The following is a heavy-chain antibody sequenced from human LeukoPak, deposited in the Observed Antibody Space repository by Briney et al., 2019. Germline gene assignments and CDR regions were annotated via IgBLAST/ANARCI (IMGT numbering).Heavy chain of an antibody. D-gene: IGHD6-25*01. CDR3: AKGAAAGIRGYFDY. Sequence: PGGSLRLSCVGSGFTFDDYAMHWVRQAPGKGLEWVSAISYNTDATGYADSVKGRFTVSRDNAKNSLYLEMHSLRSEDTALYYCAKGAAAGIRGYFDYWGQGILVTVSS. V-gene: IGHV3-9*01. J-gene: IGHJ4*02. CDR2: ISYNTDAT. CDR1: GFTFDDYA.